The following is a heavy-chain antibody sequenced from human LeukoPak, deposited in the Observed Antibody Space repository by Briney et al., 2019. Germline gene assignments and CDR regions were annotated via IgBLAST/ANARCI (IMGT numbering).Heavy chain of an antibody. D-gene: IGHD1-26*01. CDR1: GYTFTGYY. V-gene: IGHV1-2*02. Sequence: ASVKVSCKASGYTFTGYYMHWVRQAPGQGLEWMGWINPNSGGTNYAQKFQGRVTMTRDTSISTAYMELSRLRSDDTAVYYCARENSGSYYQSDYWGQGTLVTVSS. CDR2: INPNSGGT. J-gene: IGHJ4*02. CDR3: ARENSGSYYQSDY.